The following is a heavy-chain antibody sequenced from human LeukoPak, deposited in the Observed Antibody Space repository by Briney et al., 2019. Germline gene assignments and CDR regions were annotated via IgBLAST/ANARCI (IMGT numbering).Heavy chain of an antibody. V-gene: IGHV3-48*01. CDR1: GFSFSTYS. D-gene: IGHD3-16*02. CDR2: VSRSSTTI. Sequence: PGGSLRLSCAASGFSFSTYSMNWVRQAPGKGLEWVSYVSRSSTTIYYADSVKGRFTVSRDNDKNSLYLQMNSLRVEDTAVYYCARDGYDSVWGSYRYRYFFDYWGQGTLVTVAS. J-gene: IGHJ4*02. CDR3: ARDGYDSVWGSYRYRYFFDY.